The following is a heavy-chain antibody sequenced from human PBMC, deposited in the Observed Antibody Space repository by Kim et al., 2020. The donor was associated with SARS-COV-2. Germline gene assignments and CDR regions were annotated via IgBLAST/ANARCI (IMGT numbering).Heavy chain of an antibody. CDR3: ATMSAGNHDFDY. CDR1: GGSISSGGYY. D-gene: IGHD3-10*01. V-gene: IGHV4-31*03. Sequence: SETLSLTCTVSGGSISSGGYYWSWIRQHPGKGLEWIGYIYYSGSTYYNPSLKSRVTISVDTSKNQFSLKLSSVTAADTAVYYCATMSAGNHDFDYWGQGTLVTVSS. J-gene: IGHJ4*02. CDR2: IYYSGST.